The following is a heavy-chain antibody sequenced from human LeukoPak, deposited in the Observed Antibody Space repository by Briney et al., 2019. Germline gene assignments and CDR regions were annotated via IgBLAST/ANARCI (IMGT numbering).Heavy chain of an antibody. CDR2: IWYDGSNK. V-gene: IGHV3-33*01. CDR3: ASKVATTAFDI. J-gene: IGHJ3*02. CDR1: GFTFSSYG. D-gene: IGHD5-12*01. Sequence: GGSLRLSCAASGFTFSSYGMHWVRQAPGKGLEWVAVIWYDGSNKYHADSVKGRITISRDNSKNTLYLQMNGLRAEDTAVYYCASKVATTAFDIWGQGTMVTVSS.